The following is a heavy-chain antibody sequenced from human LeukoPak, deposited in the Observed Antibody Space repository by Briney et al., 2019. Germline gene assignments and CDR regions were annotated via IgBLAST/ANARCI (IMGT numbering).Heavy chain of an antibody. J-gene: IGHJ4*02. D-gene: IGHD3-22*01. CDR2: TYGRSNT. CDR3: ARPPGHFDNSGHFN. V-gene: IGHV3-53*01. Sequence: GGSLRLSCAASGFTVTSNYMGWVRQAPGKGPECVALTYGRSNTYYADAVKGRFTISRDDSENTQDLQMNSLRAEDTAVYYCARPPGHFDNSGHFNWGQGTLVTVSS. CDR1: GFTVTSNY.